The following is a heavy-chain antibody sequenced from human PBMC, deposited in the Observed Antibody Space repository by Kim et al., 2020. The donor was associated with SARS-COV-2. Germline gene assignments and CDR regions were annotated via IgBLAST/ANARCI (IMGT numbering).Heavy chain of an antibody. J-gene: IGHJ6*01. V-gene: IGHV3-74*01. CDR2: INSDGRSR. CDR1: EFTFSNYW. CDR3: ARELDPRHYFYYGLDV. Sequence: GGSLRLTCAASEFTFSNYWMHWVRQAPGKGLVWVSHINSDGRSRNYADSVKGRFTIARDNAKNTLYLQMNSLRAEATAVYYCARELDPRHYFYYGLDVWG.